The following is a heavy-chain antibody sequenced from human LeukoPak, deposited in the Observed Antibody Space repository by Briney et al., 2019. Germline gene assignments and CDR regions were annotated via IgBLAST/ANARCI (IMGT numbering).Heavy chain of an antibody. CDR2: IYTSGST. Sequence: PSETLSLTCTVSGGSISSYYWSWLRQPAGKGLEWIGRIYTSGSTNYNPSLKSRVTMSVDTSKNQFSLKLSSVTAADTAVYYCARGDVPAATSYYYYYYMDVWGKGTTVTVSS. J-gene: IGHJ6*03. CDR3: ARGDVPAATSYYYYYYMDV. D-gene: IGHD2-2*01. CDR1: GGSISSYY. V-gene: IGHV4-4*07.